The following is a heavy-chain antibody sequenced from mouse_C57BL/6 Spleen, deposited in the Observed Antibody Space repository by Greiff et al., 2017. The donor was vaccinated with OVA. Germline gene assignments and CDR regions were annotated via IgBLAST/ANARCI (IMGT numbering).Heavy chain of an antibody. CDR2: ISGGGGNT. CDR1: GFTFSSYT. CDR3: ARDYDYFDY. Sequence: DVKLEESGGGLVKPGGSLKLSCAASGFTFSSYTMSWVRQTPEKRLEWVATISGGGGNTYYPDSVKGRFTISRDNAKNTLYLQMSSVRSEDTALYYCARDYDYFDYWGQGTTLTVSS. V-gene: IGHV5-9*01. D-gene: IGHD2-4*01. J-gene: IGHJ2*01.